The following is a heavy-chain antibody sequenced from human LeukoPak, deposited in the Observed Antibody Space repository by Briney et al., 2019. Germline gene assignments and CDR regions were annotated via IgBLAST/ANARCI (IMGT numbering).Heavy chain of an antibody. CDR2: IKEDGSQK. Sequence: TGGSLRLSCAASGFTFNTYWMSWVRQTPGKGLEWVANIKEDGSQKNYVDSVRGRFTISRDNAKNSLYLQMNSLRAEDTAVYYCARERPDGGNSGYWGQGTLVTVSS. CDR1: GFTFNTYW. V-gene: IGHV3-7*03. CDR3: ARERPDGGNSGY. D-gene: IGHD4-23*01. J-gene: IGHJ4*02.